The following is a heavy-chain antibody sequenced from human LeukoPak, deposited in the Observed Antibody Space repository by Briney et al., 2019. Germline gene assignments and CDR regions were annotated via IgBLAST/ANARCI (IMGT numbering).Heavy chain of an antibody. CDR2: ISGSGGST. J-gene: IGHJ4*02. CDR3: ARVSGYDWESFYDY. V-gene: IGHV3-23*01. Sequence: GGSLRLSCAASGFTFSSYGMSWVRQAPGKGLEWVSAISGSGGSTYYADSVKGRFTISRDNSKNTLYLQMNSLRAEDTAVYYCARVSGYDWESFYDYWGQGTLVTVSS. D-gene: IGHD5-12*01. CDR1: GFTFSSYG.